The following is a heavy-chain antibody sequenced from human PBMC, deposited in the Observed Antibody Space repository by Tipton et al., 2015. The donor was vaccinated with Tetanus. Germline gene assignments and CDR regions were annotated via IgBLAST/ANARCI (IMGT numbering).Heavy chain of an antibody. CDR2: INHSGST. J-gene: IGHJ6*02. CDR3: ARGWLRSPRNKDYYYYGMDV. V-gene: IGHV4-34*01. Sequence: TLSLTCAVYGGSFSGYYWSWIRQPPGKGLEWIGEINHSGSTNYNPSLKSRVTISVDTSKNQFSLKLSSVTAADTAVYYCARGWLRSPRNKDYYYYGMDVWGQGTTVTVSS. D-gene: IGHD5-12*01. CDR1: GGSFSGYY.